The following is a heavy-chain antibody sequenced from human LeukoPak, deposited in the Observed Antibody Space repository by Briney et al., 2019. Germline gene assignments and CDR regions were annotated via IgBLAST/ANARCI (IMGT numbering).Heavy chain of an antibody. Sequence: GGSLRLSCAASGFTFSSYAMSWVRQAPGKGLEWVSAISGSGGRTYYADSVKGRFTITRDNSKNTLYLQMNSLRAEDTAVYYCAKARGRDGYKDELDYWGQGTLVTVSS. CDR1: GFTFSSYA. CDR2: ISGSGGRT. CDR3: AKARGRDGYKDELDY. V-gene: IGHV3-23*01. J-gene: IGHJ4*02. D-gene: IGHD5-24*01.